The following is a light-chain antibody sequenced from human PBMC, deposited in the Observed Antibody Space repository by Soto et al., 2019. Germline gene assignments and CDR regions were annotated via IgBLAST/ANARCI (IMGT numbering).Light chain of an antibody. CDR1: QSVSNNY. V-gene: IGKV3-20*01. CDR3: QKYGSSPIT. J-gene: IGKJ5*01. CDR2: TES. Sequence: EIVLTQSPVTLSLSPGERATLSCRASQSVSNNYLAWYQRKPGQAPRLIIYTESSRAAGVPDRFSGSGSGTDLNLTISSLEPEDFAVYHCQKYGSSPITCGQGTRLEIK.